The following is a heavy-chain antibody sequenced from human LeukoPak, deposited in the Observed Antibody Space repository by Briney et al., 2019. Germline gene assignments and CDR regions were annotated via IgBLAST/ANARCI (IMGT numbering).Heavy chain of an antibody. V-gene: IGHV4-34*01. CDR3: AREGLRNVHNPLGY. CDR2: IKESEKT. CDR1: GGTLSDYY. J-gene: IGHJ4*02. Sequence: SETLSLTCAVYGGTLSDYYWSWIRQPPGKGLEWIGEIKESEKTNYNPSLKSRVTISIDTSKNQFSLKLSSVTAADTAVYYCAREGLRNVHNPLGYWGQGTLVTVSS. D-gene: IGHD5-24*01.